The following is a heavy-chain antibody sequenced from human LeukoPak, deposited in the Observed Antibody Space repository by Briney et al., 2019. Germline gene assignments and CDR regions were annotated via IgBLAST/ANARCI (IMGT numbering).Heavy chain of an antibody. Sequence: GGSLRLSCAASGFTFSSYAMNWVRQAPGKGLEWVSGISGSGGSTYYADSVKGRFTISRDNSKNTLYLQMNSLRAEDTAVYYCAKDLSIAVYWFDPWGQGTLVTVSS. CDR2: ISGSGGST. J-gene: IGHJ5*02. V-gene: IGHV3-23*01. D-gene: IGHD6-6*01. CDR3: AKDLSIAVYWFDP. CDR1: GFTFSSYA.